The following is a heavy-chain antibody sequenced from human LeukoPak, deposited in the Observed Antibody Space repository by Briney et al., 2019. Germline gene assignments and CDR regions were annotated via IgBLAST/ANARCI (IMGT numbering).Heavy chain of an antibody. D-gene: IGHD4-17*01. CDR3: TRDRNDYGYHDAFDI. CDR1: GFTFSDFA. Sequence: GGSLKLSCAASGFTFSDFAMNWVRQAPGKGLEWVSSITRVSTYTYYSESVQGRFTISRDNPKDLLYLQLNSLRGDDSGIYYCTRDRNDYGYHDAFDIWGQGTVVTVSS. J-gene: IGHJ3*02. V-gene: IGHV3-21*01. CDR2: ITRVSTYT.